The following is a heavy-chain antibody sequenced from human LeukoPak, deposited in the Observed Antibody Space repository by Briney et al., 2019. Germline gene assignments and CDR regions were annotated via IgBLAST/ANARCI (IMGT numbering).Heavy chain of an antibody. D-gene: IGHD6-13*01. CDR2: IYHSGST. J-gene: IGHJ5*02. V-gene: IGHV4-38-2*02. CDR3: ARDGRYNSPVLT. CDR1: GYSISSGYY. Sequence: SESLSLTCTVSGYSISSGYYWGWIRQPPGKGLEWIGNIYHSGSTYYNPSLKSRVTISVDTSKNQFSLKLSSVTAADTAVYYCARDGRYNSPVLTWGQGTLVTVSS.